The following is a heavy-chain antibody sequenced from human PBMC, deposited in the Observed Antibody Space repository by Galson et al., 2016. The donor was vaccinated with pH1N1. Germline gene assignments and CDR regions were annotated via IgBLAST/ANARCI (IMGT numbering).Heavy chain of an antibody. CDR1: GFTFRSQT. J-gene: IGHJ4*02. V-gene: IGHV3-23*01. Sequence: SLRLSCAVSGFTFRSQTMTWVRQAPGKGLEWVSSISGTGLSKYYADSVKGRFIISRDKSKNALYLQVTSLRAEDTAVYFCSKMAPTSMPGWIDFWGQGTLVTVSS. D-gene: IGHD2-2*01. CDR2: ISGTGLSK. CDR3: SKMAPTSMPGWIDF.